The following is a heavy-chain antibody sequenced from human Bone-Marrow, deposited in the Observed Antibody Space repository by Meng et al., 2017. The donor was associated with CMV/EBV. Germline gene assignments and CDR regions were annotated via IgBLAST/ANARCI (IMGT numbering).Heavy chain of an antibody. J-gene: IGHJ4*02. CDR3: ARFLGRDYFDF. D-gene: IGHD3-10*01. CDR1: GYSISSGYY. V-gene: IGHV4-38-2*02. Sequence: SETLSLTCTVSGYSISSGYYWGWIRQPPGKGLEWIGSIYHSGSTYYNPSLKSRVTMSVDTSKNQFSLNLNSVTAADTAVYYCARFLGRDYFDFWAQGTLVTVSS. CDR2: IYHSGST.